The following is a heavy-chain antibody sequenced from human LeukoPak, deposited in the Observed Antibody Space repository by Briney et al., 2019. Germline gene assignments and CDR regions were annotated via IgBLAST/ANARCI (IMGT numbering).Heavy chain of an antibody. Sequence: GGSLRLSCAASGFTFSSYAMSWVRQAPGKGLEWVSAISGSGGSTYYADSVKGRFTITRDNSKNTLYLQRISLRAEDTAVYYCASPRYSSGWLFDYWGQGTLVTVSS. CDR2: ISGSGGST. D-gene: IGHD6-19*01. J-gene: IGHJ4*02. CDR1: GFTFSSYA. V-gene: IGHV3-23*01. CDR3: ASPRYSSGWLFDY.